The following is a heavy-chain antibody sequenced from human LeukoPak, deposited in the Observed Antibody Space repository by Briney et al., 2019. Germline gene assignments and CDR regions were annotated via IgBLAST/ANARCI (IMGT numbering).Heavy chain of an antibody. CDR1: GGTFSSYA. V-gene: IGHV1-8*02. CDR3: AREPGEYSSGCDY. Sequence: WASVKVSCKASGGTFSSYAISWVRQASGQGLEWMGWMNPHSGNTGYAQNFQGRVTMTRNTSISTAYMELRSLRSEDTAVYYCAREPGEYSSGCDYWGQGTLVTVSS. CDR2: MNPHSGNT. J-gene: IGHJ4*02. D-gene: IGHD6-19*01.